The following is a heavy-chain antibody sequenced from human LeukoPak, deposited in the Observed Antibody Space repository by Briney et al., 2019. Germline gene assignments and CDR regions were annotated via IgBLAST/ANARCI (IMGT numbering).Heavy chain of an antibody. D-gene: IGHD6-19*01. J-gene: IGHJ6*03. CDR2: INPSGGST. CDR3: ARGQQWLVGYYYYYMDV. CDR1: GYTFTNYH. V-gene: IGHV1-46*01. Sequence: WASVKVSCKASGYTFTNYHMNWVRQAPGQGLEWMGIINPSGGSTTNAQKFQGRVTITRNTSISTAYMELSSLRSEDTAVYYCARGQQWLVGYYYYYMDVWGKGTTVTVSS.